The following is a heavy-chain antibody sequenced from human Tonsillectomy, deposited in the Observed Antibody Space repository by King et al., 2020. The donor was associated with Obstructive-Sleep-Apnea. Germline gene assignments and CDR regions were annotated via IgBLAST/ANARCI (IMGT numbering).Heavy chain of an antibody. V-gene: IGHV4-59*08. CDR2: ISYNGST. J-gene: IGHJ4*02. D-gene: IGHD6-19*01. CDR3: ARHVSSAWDDSQIDF. Sequence: VQLQESGPGLVKPSETLSLICTVFGGSISGYYWSWIRQPPGKGLEWIGYISYNGSTNCNPSLSGRVTVSVATSKNQFSLKLTSVNAADTAVYYCARHVSSAWDDSQIDFWGQGTLVTVSS. CDR1: GGSISGYY.